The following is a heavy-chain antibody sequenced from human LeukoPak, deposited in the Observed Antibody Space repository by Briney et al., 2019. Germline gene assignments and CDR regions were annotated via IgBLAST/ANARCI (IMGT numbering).Heavy chain of an antibody. D-gene: IGHD5-18*01. CDR2: IYYSGST. V-gene: IGHV4-39*07. CDR3: AREGTGYSYGPVDY. Sequence: SETLSLTCTVSGGSISSSSYYWGWIRQPPGKGLEWIGSIYYSGSTYYNPSLKSRVTISVDTSKNQFSLKLSSVTAADTAVYYCAREGTGYSYGPVDYWGQGTLVTVSS. CDR1: GGSISSSSYY. J-gene: IGHJ4*02.